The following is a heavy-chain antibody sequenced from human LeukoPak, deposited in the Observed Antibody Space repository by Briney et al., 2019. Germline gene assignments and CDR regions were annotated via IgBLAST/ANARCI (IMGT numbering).Heavy chain of an antibody. V-gene: IGHV3-30*03. J-gene: IGHJ6*03. Sequence: PGGSLRLSCAASGFTFSSYGMHWVRQAPGKGLEWVAVISYDGSNKYYADSVKGRFTISRDNSKNTLYLQMNSLRAEDTAVYYCARDGDTVLTRGYYYYMDVWGKGTTVTVFS. CDR1: GFTFSSYG. D-gene: IGHD4-23*01. CDR3: ARDGDTVLTRGYYYYMDV. CDR2: ISYDGSNK.